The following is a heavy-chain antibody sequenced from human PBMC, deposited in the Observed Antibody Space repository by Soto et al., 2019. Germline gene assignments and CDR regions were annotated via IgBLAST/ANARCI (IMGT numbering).Heavy chain of an antibody. CDR3: ARVAVAGAFDI. D-gene: IGHD6-19*01. Sequence: ASVKVSCKASGYTFTSYAMHWVRQAPGQRLEWMGWINAGNGNTKYSQKFQGRVTMTRDTSASTAYMELRSLRSDDTAVYYCARVAVAGAFDIWGQGTMVTVSS. CDR2: INAGNGNT. J-gene: IGHJ3*02. CDR1: GYTFTSYA. V-gene: IGHV1-3*01.